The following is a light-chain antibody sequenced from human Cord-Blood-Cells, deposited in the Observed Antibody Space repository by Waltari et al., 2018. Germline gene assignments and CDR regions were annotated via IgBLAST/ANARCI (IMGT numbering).Light chain of an antibody. Sequence: QSALTQPRSVSGSPGQSVTISCTGTSSDVGGYTYVSWYHQHPGKAPKLMIYDVSKRPSGVPDRFSGSKSGNTASLTISGLQAEDEADYYCCSYAGSYNWVFGGGTKLTVL. CDR2: DVS. CDR1: SSDVGGYTY. V-gene: IGLV2-11*01. J-gene: IGLJ3*02. CDR3: CSYAGSYNWV.